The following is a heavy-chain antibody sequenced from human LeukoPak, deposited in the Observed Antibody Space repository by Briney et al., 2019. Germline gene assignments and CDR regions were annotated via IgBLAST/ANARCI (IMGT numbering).Heavy chain of an antibody. D-gene: IGHD6-13*01. J-gene: IGHJ4*02. CDR2: ISGSGGNT. V-gene: IGHV3-23*01. CDR3: ARDSTIAAACFDY. CDR1: GFTFSSYA. Sequence: GGSLRLSCAASGFTFSSYAMSWVRQAPGKGLEWVSAISGSGGNTYYADSVKGRFTISRDNAKNSLYLQMNSLRAEDTAVYYCARDSTIAAACFDYWGQGTLVTVSS.